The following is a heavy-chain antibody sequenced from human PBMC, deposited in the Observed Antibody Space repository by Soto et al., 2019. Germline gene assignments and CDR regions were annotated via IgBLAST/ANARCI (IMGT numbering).Heavy chain of an antibody. J-gene: IGHJ4*02. Sequence: EVQLVESGGGLVQPGGSLRVSCAASGFTFSSYWMHWVRQAPGKGLVWVSRINSDGSSTSYADSVKGRFTISRDNAKNTLYLQMTSLRAEDTAIDYCARRGAVAGLHYWGQGTLVTVSS. V-gene: IGHV3-74*01. CDR2: INSDGSST. CDR3: ARRGAVAGLHY. D-gene: IGHD6-19*01. CDR1: GFTFSSYW.